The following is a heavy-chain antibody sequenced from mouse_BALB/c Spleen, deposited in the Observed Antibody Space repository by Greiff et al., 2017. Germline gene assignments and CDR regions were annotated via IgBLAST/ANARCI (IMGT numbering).Heavy chain of an antibody. D-gene: IGHD2-1*01. CDR2: INPDSSTI. Sequence: EVKLLESGGDLVQPGGSLKLSCAASGFDFSRYWMSWVRQAPGKGLEWIGVINPDSSTINYTPSLKDKFIISRDNAKNTLYLQMSKVRSEDTALYYCARRRGNYYAMDYWGQGTSVTVSS. J-gene: IGHJ4*01. CDR3: ARRRGNYYAMDY. V-gene: IGHV4-1*02. CDR1: GFDFSRYW.